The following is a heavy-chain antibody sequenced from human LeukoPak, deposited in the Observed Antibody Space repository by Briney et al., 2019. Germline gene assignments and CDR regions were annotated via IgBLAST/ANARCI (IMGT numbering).Heavy chain of an antibody. CDR3: AGMTTVTTSVPDAFDI. D-gene: IGHD4-11*01. CDR2: INHSGST. V-gene: IGHV4-34*01. Sequence: PSETLSLTCAVYGGSFSGYYWSWIRQPPGKGLEWIGEINHSGSTNYKPSLKSRVTISVDTSKNQFSLKLSSVTAADTAVYYCAGMTTVTTSVPDAFDIWGQGTMVTVSS. CDR1: GGSFSGYY. J-gene: IGHJ3*02.